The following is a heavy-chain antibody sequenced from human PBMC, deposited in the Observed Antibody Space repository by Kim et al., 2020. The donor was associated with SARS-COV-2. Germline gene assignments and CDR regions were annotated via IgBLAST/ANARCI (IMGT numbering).Heavy chain of an antibody. D-gene: IGHD6-13*01. Sequence: LKSRVTISVDTSKNQFSLKLSSVTAADTAVYYCARVPGGIAAAGRSGRNYWGQGTLVTVSS. V-gene: IGHV4-34*01. CDR3: ARVPGGIAAAGRSGRNY. J-gene: IGHJ4*02.